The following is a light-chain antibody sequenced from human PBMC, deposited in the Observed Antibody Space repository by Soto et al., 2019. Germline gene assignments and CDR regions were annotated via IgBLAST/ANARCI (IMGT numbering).Light chain of an antibody. Sequence: DIQMTQSPSTLSASVGDRVTITCRASQSISSWLAWYQQKPGKAPKLLIYDASSLESGVPSRFSGSGSGTKFTLTISSMQPDDFATYYCQQYSAYSRTFGRGTKVDIK. V-gene: IGKV1-5*01. J-gene: IGKJ1*01. CDR1: QSISSW. CDR3: QQYSAYSRT. CDR2: DAS.